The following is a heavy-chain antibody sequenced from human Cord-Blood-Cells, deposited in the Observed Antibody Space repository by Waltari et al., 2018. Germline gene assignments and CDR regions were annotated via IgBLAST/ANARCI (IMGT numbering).Heavy chain of an antibody. D-gene: IGHD1-26*01. CDR1: GGSFSGSY. Sequence: QVQLQQWGAGLLKPSETLSLTCAVYGGSFSGSYWSWIRQPPGKGLEWIGEINHSGSTNYNPSLKSRVTISVDTSKNQFSLKLSSVTAADTAVYYCAKGNYSGSYFDYWGQGTLVTVSS. J-gene: IGHJ4*02. CDR3: AKGNYSGSYFDY. CDR2: INHSGST. V-gene: IGHV4-34*01.